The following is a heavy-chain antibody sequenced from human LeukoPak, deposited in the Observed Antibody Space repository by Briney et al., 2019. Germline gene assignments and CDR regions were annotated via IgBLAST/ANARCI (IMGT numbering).Heavy chain of an antibody. D-gene: IGHD3-16*02. CDR1: GGSFSGYY. CDR3: ARDRGSYPVDY. V-gene: IGHV4-34*01. CDR2: INHSGST. Sequence: SETLSLTCAVYGGSFSGYYWSWIRQPPGKGLEWIGEINHSGSTNYNPSLKSRVTISVDTSKNQFSLKLSSVTAADTAVYYCARDRGSYPVDYWGQGTLVTVSS. J-gene: IGHJ4*02.